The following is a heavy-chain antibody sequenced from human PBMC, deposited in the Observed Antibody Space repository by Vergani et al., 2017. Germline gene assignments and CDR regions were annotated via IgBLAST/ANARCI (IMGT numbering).Heavy chain of an antibody. CDR3: ARGRLRLGELSAFDY. J-gene: IGHJ4*02. CDR2: INHSGST. CDR1: GGSFSGYY. D-gene: IGHD3-16*02. V-gene: IGHV4-34*01. Sequence: QVQLQQWGAGLLKPSETLSLTCAVYGGSFSGYYWIWIRQPPGKGLEWIGEINHSGSTNYNPSLKSRVTISVETSKNQFSLKLSSVTAADTAVYYCARGRLRLGELSAFDYWGQGTLVTVSS.